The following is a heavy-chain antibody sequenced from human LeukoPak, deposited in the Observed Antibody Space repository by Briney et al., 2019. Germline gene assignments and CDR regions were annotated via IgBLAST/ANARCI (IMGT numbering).Heavy chain of an antibody. J-gene: IGHJ5*01. Sequence: GASVKVSCKASGYIFTGYYLHWLRQRPGQGLEWMGRINPNSGGKNYAQKFQGRVTMTRDTSISTAYMELSRLRSDDTAVYYCALSKMIVVRFDSWGQGTLVTVSS. CDR2: INPNSGGK. CDR1: GYIFTGYY. CDR3: ALSKMIVVRFDS. D-gene: IGHD3-22*01. V-gene: IGHV1-2*06.